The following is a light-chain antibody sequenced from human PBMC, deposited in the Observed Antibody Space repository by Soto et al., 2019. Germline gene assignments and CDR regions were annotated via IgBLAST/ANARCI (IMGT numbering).Light chain of an antibody. J-gene: IGLJ1*01. CDR3: CSLTTSHTYV. Sequence: QSALTQPPSASGSPGQSVTISCTGTSSDVGGFDYVSWYQKHPGKAPKVMIYHVTYRPSGVSNRYSGSKSGNSASLTISGLQADDEADYYCCSLTTSHTYVFGSGTKLTVL. V-gene: IGLV2-14*01. CDR1: SSDVGGFDY. CDR2: HVT.